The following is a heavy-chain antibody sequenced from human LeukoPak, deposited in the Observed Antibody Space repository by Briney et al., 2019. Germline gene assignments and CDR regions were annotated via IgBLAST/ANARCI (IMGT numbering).Heavy chain of an antibody. V-gene: IGHV3-23*01. CDR1: GFTFSSYA. CDR3: ARHKGYYYYGMDV. CDR2: ISGSGGST. J-gene: IGHJ6*02. Sequence: GGSLRLSCAASGFTFSSYAMSWVRQAPGKGLEWVSAISGSGGSTYYADSVKGRFTISRDNAKNSLYLQMNSLRAEDTAVYYCARHKGYYYYGMDVWGQGTTVTVSS.